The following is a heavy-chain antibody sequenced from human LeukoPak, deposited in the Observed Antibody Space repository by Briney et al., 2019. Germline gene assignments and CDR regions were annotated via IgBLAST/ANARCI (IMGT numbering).Heavy chain of an antibody. CDR1: GGSISSYY. Sequence: SETLSLTSTVSGGSISSYYWSWIRQPPGKGLEWIGYIYYSGSTNYNPSLKSRVTISVDTSKNQFSLKLSSVTTADTAVYYCAREKGYYDSSGYWAGNFDYWGQGTLVTVSS. CDR3: AREKGYYDSSGYWAGNFDY. CDR2: IYYSGST. D-gene: IGHD3-22*01. J-gene: IGHJ4*02. V-gene: IGHV4-59*01.